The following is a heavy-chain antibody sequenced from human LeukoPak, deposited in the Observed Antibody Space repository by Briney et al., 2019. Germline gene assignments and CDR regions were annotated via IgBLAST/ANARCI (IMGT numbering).Heavy chain of an antibody. CDR1: GFTFSSYS. Sequence: PGGSLRLSCAASGFTFSSYSMNWVRQAPGKGLEWVSSISSSSSYIYYADSVKGRFTISRDNAKNSLYLQMNSLRAEDTAVYYCAKGILAAGLFFDYWGQGILVTVSS. J-gene: IGHJ4*02. D-gene: IGHD6-13*01. V-gene: IGHV3-21*01. CDR2: ISSSSSYI. CDR3: AKGILAAGLFFDY.